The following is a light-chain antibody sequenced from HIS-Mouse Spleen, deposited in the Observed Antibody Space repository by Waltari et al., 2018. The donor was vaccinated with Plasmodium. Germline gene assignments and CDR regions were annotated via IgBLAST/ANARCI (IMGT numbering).Light chain of an antibody. J-gene: IGLJ3*02. Sequence: SYELTQPPSVSVSPGQTASIPCSGDALPKKYAYWYQQKSGQAPVLVIYEDSKRPSGIPERFSGSSSGTMATLTISGAQVEDEADYYCYSTDSSGNHGVFGGGTKLTVL. CDR3: YSTDSSGNHGV. CDR1: ALPKKY. V-gene: IGLV3-10*01. CDR2: EDS.